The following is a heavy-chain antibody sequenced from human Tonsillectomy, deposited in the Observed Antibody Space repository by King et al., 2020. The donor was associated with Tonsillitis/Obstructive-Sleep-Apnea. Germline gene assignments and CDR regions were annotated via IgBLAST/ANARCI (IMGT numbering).Heavy chain of an antibody. V-gene: IGHV3-66*01. CDR2: IYNGGST. CDR3: NRGAGVTQEVAFDI. J-gene: IGHJ3*02. Sequence: VQLVESGGGLVQPGGSLRLSCAASGFTVNTNYMSWVRQAPGEGLEWVSIIYNGGSTYYADSVKGRFPVSRDNSKNTLYLQMNSLRAGDTAVYFCNRGAGVTQEVAFDIWGQGTMVTVSS. D-gene: IGHD2-21*02. CDR1: GFTVNTNY.